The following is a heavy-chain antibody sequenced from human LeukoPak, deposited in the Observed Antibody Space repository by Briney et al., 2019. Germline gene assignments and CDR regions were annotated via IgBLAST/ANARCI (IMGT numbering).Heavy chain of an antibody. J-gene: IGHJ4*02. Sequence: SETLSLTCTVSGGSISSSSYYWGWIRQPPGKGLEWLGTIYFTGSTSYNPSLKSRVTISVDTSKNQFSLKLSSVTAADTAVYYCARSSSWYVQADYWGQGTLVTVSS. V-gene: IGHV4-39*07. CDR3: ARSSSWYVQADY. CDR1: GGSISSSSYY. CDR2: IYFTGST. D-gene: IGHD6-13*01.